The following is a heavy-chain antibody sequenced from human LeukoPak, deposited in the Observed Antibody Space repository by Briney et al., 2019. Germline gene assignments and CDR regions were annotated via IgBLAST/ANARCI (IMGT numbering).Heavy chain of an antibody. CDR1: GFTFSSYG. D-gene: IGHD4-17*01. V-gene: IGHV3-30*02. J-gene: IGHJ4*02. Sequence: GGSLRLSCSASGFTFSSYGMHWVRQAPGKGLDWVAFIRYDGSNKYYADSVKGRFTVSRDNSKNTLYLQMNSLRAEDTAVYYCARSSDGDYYYYFDYWGQGTLVTVSS. CDR3: ARSSDGDYYYYFDY. CDR2: IRYDGSNK.